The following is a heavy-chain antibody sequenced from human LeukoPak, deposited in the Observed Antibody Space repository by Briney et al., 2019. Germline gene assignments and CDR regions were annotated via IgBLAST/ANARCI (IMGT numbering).Heavy chain of an antibody. D-gene: IGHD5-18*01. CDR3: AREVYSYALDALDL. CDR2: ISMDGIQE. V-gene: IGHV3-30*04. CDR1: GFRFNNYA. Sequence: GGSLRLSCAASGFRFNNYAMHWVRQPPGTGLEWVAVISMDGIQEYCADSVKGRFSISRDNYKNTLYLQMNSLRSEDTAVYYCAREVYSYALDALDLWGQGTMVTVSS. J-gene: IGHJ3*01.